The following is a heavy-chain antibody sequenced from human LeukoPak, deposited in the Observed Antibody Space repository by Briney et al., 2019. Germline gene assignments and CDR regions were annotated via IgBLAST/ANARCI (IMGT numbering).Heavy chain of an antibody. CDR1: GGSISSYY. Sequence: SETLSLTCTVSGGSISSYYWSWIRQPPGKGLEWIGYIYYSGSTNYNPSLKSRVTISVDTSKNQFSLKLSSVTAADTAVYYCAREEAVAGRGFGPWGQGTLVTVSS. CDR2: IYYSGST. D-gene: IGHD6-19*01. V-gene: IGHV4-59*01. J-gene: IGHJ5*02. CDR3: AREEAVAGRGFGP.